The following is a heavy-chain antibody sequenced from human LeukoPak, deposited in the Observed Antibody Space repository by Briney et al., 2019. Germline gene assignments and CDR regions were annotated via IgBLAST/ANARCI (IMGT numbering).Heavy chain of an antibody. CDR1: GFTFDDYA. CDR2: ISWNSGSI. D-gene: IGHD1-26*01. V-gene: IGHV3-9*03. Sequence: GGSLRLSCAASGFTFDDYAMHWVRQAPGKGLGWVSGISWNSGSIGYADSVKGRFTISRDNAKNSLYLQMNSLRAEDMALYYCAMAISGGAFDIWGQGTMVTVSS. J-gene: IGHJ3*02. CDR3: AMAISGGAFDI.